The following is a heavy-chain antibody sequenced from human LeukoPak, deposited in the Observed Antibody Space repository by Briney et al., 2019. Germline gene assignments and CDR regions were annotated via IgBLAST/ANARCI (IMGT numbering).Heavy chain of an antibody. CDR1: EFSVGSNY. V-gene: IGHV3-7*03. CDR2: IKQDGSEK. D-gene: IGHD5-24*01. J-gene: IGHJ6*03. Sequence: RTGGSLRLSCAASEFSVGSNYMTWVRQAPGKGLEWVANIKQDGSEKYYVDSVKGRFTISRDNAKKTLYLQMNSLRADDTASYYCARAHGYNHYYYYYMDVWGKGTTVTVSS. CDR3: ARAHGYNHYYYYYMDV.